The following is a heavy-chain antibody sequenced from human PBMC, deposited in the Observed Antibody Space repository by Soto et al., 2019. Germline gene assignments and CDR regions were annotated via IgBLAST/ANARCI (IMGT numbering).Heavy chain of an antibody. CDR2: LIHGGST. V-gene: IGHV4-34*12. CDR3: ARSPLGYDYVRQTWREVGDSFDI. Sequence: SETLSLTCAIYGASLGGFHWTWLRQAPGKGLEWIGELIHGGSTNYNPSLKGRVSFSLDTSKNQFSLHLMSVTAADTAVYYCARSPLGYDYVRQTWREVGDSFDIWGRGTLVTVS. CDR1: GASLGGFH. J-gene: IGHJ3*02. D-gene: IGHD3-16*01.